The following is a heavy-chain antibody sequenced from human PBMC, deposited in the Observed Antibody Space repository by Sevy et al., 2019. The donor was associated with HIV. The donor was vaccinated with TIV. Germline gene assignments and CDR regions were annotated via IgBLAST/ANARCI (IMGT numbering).Heavy chain of an antibody. V-gene: IGHV4-4*07. CDR1: GGSISSYY. J-gene: IGHJ6*02. Sequence: SETLSLTCTVSGGSISSYYWSWIRQPAGKGLEWIGLCYTSGSTNYNPSLKSRVTMSVDTSKNQISLKLSSVTTADTAVYYCAREEHYDFWSGYYVHGMDVWGQGTTVTVSS. CDR2: CYTSGST. CDR3: AREEHYDFWSGYYVHGMDV. D-gene: IGHD3-3*01.